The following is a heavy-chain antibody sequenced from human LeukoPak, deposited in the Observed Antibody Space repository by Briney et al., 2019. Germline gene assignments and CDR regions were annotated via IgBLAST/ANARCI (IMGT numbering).Heavy chain of an antibody. V-gene: IGHV1-69*13. CDR2: IIPIFGTA. J-gene: IGHJ6*02. Sequence: SVNVSCKASGGTFSSYAISWVRQAPGQGLEWMGGIIPIFGTANYAQKFQGRVTITADESTSTAYMELSSLRSEDTAVYYCARVITASHYYYYGMDVWGQGTTVTVSS. D-gene: IGHD1-14*01. CDR1: GGTFSSYA. CDR3: ARVITASHYYYYGMDV.